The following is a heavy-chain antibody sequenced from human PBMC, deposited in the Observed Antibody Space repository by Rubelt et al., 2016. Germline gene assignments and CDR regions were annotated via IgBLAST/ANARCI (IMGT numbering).Heavy chain of an antibody. CDR2: INTNTGNP. V-gene: IGHV7-4-1*02. Sequence: KASGYTFTSYAMNWVRQAPGQGLEWMGWINTNTGNPTYAQGFTGRFVFSLDTSVSTAYLQISSLKAEDTAVYYCARVWGPLFYDILTGYYSTNNWFDPWGQGTLVTVSP. D-gene: IGHD3-9*01. CDR1: GYTFTSYA. J-gene: IGHJ5*02. CDR3: ARVWGPLFYDILTGYYSTNNWFDP.